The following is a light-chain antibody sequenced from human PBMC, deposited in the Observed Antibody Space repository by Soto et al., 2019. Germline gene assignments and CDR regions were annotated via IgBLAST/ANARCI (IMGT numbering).Light chain of an antibody. Sequence: QSALTHPASVSGSPGQSITISCTGTSSDIGGYNYVSWYQQHPGEAPKLILYDVSNRPSGVSNRFSGSKSGNTASLTISGLQAEDEADYYCSSFTTSSTVLFGGGTKLTVL. CDR1: SSDIGGYNY. CDR2: DVS. V-gene: IGLV2-14*03. CDR3: SSFTTSSTVL. J-gene: IGLJ2*01.